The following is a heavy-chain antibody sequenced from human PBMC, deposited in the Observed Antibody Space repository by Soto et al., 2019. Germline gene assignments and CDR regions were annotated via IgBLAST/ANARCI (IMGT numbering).Heavy chain of an antibody. V-gene: IGHV1-18*01. J-gene: IGHJ4*02. CDR3: ARSPSLGELSLGFDY. CDR1: GYTFTSYG. CDR2: ISAYNGNT. D-gene: IGHD3-16*02. Sequence: ASVKVSCKASGYTFTSYGISWVRQAPGQGLEWMGWISAYNGNTNYAQKLQGRVTMTTDTSTSTAYMELRSLRSDDTAVYYCARSPSLGELSLGFDYWGQGTLVTVSS.